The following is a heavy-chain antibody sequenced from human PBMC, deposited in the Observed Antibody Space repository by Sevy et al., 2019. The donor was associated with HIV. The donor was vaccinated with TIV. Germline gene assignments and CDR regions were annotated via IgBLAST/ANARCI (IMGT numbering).Heavy chain of an antibody. CDR1: GFTVSSNY. V-gene: IGHV3-53*01. Sequence: GGSLRLSCAASGFTVSSNYMSWVRQAPGKGLEWVSVIYSGGSTYYADSVKGRFTISRDNSKNTLYLQMNSLRAEDTAVYYCATEWARSLYYGMDVWGQGTTVTVSS. CDR2: IYSGGST. D-gene: IGHD1-26*01. J-gene: IGHJ6*02. CDR3: ATEWARSLYYGMDV.